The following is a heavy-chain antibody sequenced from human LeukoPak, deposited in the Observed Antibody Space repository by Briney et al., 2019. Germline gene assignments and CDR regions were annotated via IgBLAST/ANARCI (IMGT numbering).Heavy chain of an antibody. V-gene: IGHV3-23*01. D-gene: IGHD2/OR15-2a*01. CDR2: VGTGDDT. CDR3: AKALLTSTYYFDF. CDR1: GFTFSSYA. Sequence: GGSLRLSWAASGFTFSSYAMYWVRQAPGKGLEWVSAVGTGDDTYYADSVKGRFTISRDDSKNTLYLQMNSLRAEDTALYYCAKALLTSTYYFDFWGQGTLVTVSS. J-gene: IGHJ4*02.